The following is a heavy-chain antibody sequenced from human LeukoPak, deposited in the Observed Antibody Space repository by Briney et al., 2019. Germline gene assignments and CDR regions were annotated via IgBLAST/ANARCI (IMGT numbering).Heavy chain of an antibody. CDR3: AKDRTVVVPAAITSDY. CDR2: ISGSGGST. Sequence: GGSLRLSCAASGFTFSSYAMSWVRQAPGKGLEWVSAISGSGGSTYYADSVKGRFTISRDNSKNTLYLQMNSLRAEDTAVYYCAKDRTVVVPAAITSDYWGQGTLVTVSS. D-gene: IGHD2-2*01. CDR1: GFTFSSYA. V-gene: IGHV3-23*01. J-gene: IGHJ4*02.